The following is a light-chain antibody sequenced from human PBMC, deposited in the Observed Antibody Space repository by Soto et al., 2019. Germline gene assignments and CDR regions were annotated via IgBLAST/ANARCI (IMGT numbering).Light chain of an antibody. J-gene: IGKJ3*01. CDR2: GAS. Sequence: EIVLTQSPGTLSLSPGEGATLSCRASQSVSSSYLAWYQQKPGQAPRLLIYGASSSATGIPDRFSGSGSGTDFTLTISRLEPEDFAVYYYQQYANSPLTFGPGTKVDIK. V-gene: IGKV3-20*01. CDR3: QQYANSPLT. CDR1: QSVSSSY.